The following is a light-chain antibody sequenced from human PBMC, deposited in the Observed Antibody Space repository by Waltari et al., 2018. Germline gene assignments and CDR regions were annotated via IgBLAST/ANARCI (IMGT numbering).Light chain of an antibody. CDR3: QQYNSIPS. J-gene: IGKJ4*01. CDR2: KAS. Sequence: DIQMTQSPSTLSASVGARVTISCRASQSISNWLAWYQQKPGKAPKFLIYKASTLESGVPSRFSGSGSVTECTLTISSLQPDDFATYYCQQYNSIPSFGGGTKVEIK. V-gene: IGKV1-5*03. CDR1: QSISNW.